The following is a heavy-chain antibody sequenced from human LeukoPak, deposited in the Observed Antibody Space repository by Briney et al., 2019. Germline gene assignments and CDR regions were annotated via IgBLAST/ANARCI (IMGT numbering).Heavy chain of an antibody. J-gene: IGHJ4*02. CDR2: ISRGSSTI. CDR3: ERETGNLADY. CDR1: GFTFSSYS. Sequence: PGGSLRLSCAASGFTFSSYSMNWVRQAPGKGLEWVSYISRGSSTIYYADSVKGRFTISRDNAKNSLYLQMNSLRDEDTAVYYCERETGNLADYWGQGTLVTVSS. V-gene: IGHV3-48*02.